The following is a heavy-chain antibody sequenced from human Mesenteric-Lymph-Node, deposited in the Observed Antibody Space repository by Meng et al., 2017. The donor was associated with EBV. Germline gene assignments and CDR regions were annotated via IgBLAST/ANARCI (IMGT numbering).Heavy chain of an antibody. CDR3: ARIRANSGSGGYDSGFDY. CDR2: INHGRST. CDR1: GGSFSDYH. V-gene: IGHV4-34*01. Sequence: QGQLRQWGAGLLKPSGTLSLTCAVYGGSFSDYHWSWIRQPPGKGLEWIGEINHGRSTNYNPSLKSRVTISVDTSKNQFSLKLSSVTAADTAVYYCARIRANSGSGGYDSGFDYWGQGTLVTVSS. D-gene: IGHD3-10*01. J-gene: IGHJ4*02.